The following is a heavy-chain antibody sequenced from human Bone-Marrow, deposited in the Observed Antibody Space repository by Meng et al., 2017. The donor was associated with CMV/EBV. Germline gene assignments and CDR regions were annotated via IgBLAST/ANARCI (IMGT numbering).Heavy chain of an antibody. CDR1: GYTFVGHY. Sequence: QGQLVQSGREPKKPEASVKVSCKTSGYTFVGHYIHWVRQAPGQGLEWMGRINPKSAGTDYVEKFQGRVTMTRDTSNTIVYMELSRLTADDTAVYYCTRTWIDSFTPDFDYWGQGSLVTVSS. V-gene: IGHV1-2*06. J-gene: IGHJ4*02. D-gene: IGHD2-2*03. CDR2: INPKSAGT. CDR3: TRTWIDSFTPDFDY.